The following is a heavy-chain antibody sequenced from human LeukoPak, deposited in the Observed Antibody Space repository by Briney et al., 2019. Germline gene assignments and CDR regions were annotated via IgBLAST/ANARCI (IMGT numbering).Heavy chain of an antibody. CDR3: ARGTHYDILLDV. Sequence: ASVKVSCKASGYTFSRYAISWVRQAPGQGLEWMGGIIPIFGTANYAQKFQGRVTITADESTSTAYMELSSLRSEDTAVYYCARGTHYDILLDVWGKGPTVTVSS. CDR1: GYTFSRYA. CDR2: IIPIFGTA. V-gene: IGHV1-69*13. J-gene: IGHJ6*04. D-gene: IGHD3-9*01.